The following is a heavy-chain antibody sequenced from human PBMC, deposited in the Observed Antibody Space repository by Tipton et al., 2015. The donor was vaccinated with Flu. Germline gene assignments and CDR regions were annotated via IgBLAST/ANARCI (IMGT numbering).Heavy chain of an antibody. J-gene: IGHJ5*02. CDR3: AKGGRLLLFAYNWFDP. Sequence: QVQLVQSGAEVKKPGASVKVSCKASGYTFTSYYMHWVRQAPGQGLEWMGIINPSGGSTSYAQKFQGRVTMTRDTSTSTVYMELSSLRSEETAVYYCAKGGRLLLFAYNWFDPWGQGTLVTVSS. CDR1: GYTFTSYY. CDR2: INPSGGST. V-gene: IGHV1-46*01. D-gene: IGHD5-24*01.